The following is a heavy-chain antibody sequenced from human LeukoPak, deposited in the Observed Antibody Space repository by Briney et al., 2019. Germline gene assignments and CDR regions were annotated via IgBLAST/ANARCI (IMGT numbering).Heavy chain of an antibody. D-gene: IGHD6-13*01. CDR3: VRDDGSRLSFDS. Sequence: PGGSLRLSCVTSGLTFNHYALHWVRQAPGKSLEWVCLIKGDGYSAYNADSVKGRFTISRDNSKNSLYLQMNSLTTEDTALYYCVRDDGSRLSFDSWGQGTLVTVSS. J-gene: IGHJ4*02. CDR2: IKGDGYSA. CDR1: GLTFNHYA. V-gene: IGHV3-43*02.